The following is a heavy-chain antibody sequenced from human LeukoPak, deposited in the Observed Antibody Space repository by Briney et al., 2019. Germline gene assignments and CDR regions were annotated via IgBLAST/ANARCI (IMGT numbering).Heavy chain of an antibody. CDR3: AKRGVVIRVILVGFHKEAYYFDS. J-gene: IGHJ4*02. D-gene: IGHD3-22*01. CDR2: ISVSGGRT. Sequence: PGGSLRLSCAVSGITLSNYGMSWVRQAPGKGLEWVVGISVSGGRTNYADSVKGRFTISRDNPKNTLYLQMNSLRAEDTAVYFCAKRGVVIRVILVGFHKEAYYFDSWGQGALVTVSS. V-gene: IGHV3-23*01. CDR1: GITLSNYG.